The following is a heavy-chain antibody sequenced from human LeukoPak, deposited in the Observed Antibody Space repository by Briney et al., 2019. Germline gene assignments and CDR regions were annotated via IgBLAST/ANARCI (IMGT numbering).Heavy chain of an antibody. CDR1: GFTFGSHY. V-gene: IGHV3-7*02. Sequence: QPEGSLRLSCATSGFTFGSHYMSWVRQAPGKGPEWVANIKRDGSEKYYVDSVKGRFTISRDNSKNTLYLQMNSLRAEDTAVYYCAKPAYYYGPRNRGSEDYWGQGTLVTVSS. CDR3: AKPAYYYGPRNRGSEDY. CDR2: IKRDGSEK. J-gene: IGHJ4*02. D-gene: IGHD3-10*01.